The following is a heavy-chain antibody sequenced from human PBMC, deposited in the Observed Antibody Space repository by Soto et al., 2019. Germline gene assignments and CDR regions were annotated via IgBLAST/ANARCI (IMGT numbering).Heavy chain of an antibody. CDR1: GFTFYRYS. V-gene: IGHV3-21*06. D-gene: IGHD6-19*01. CDR3: AIETSLYSSSPFGQAFDL. CDR2: ISSTGSFI. Sequence: EVQLVDSGGVLVRPGGSLKLSCVASGFTFYRYSIHWVRQTPGKGLQWVSSISSTGSFIDYIELVKVRLTISRDTSNNLLPRHMNSLKVEDTALYYCAIETSLYSSSPFGQAFDLWGHGTIVTVSS. J-gene: IGHJ3*01.